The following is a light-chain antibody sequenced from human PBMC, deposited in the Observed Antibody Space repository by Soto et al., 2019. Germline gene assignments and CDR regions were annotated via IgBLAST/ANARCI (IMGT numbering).Light chain of an antibody. CDR3: AAWYHSLNGLYV. V-gene: IGLV1-44*01. J-gene: IGLJ1*01. Sequence: QSVLTQPPSASGTPGQRVTISCSGSSSNIGSYTVNWYQQLPGTAPKLFIYSNNQRPSGVPDRFSGSTSGTSASLAISGLQSEDEADYYCAAWYHSLNGLYVFGTGTKLTVL. CDR1: SSNIGSYT. CDR2: SNN.